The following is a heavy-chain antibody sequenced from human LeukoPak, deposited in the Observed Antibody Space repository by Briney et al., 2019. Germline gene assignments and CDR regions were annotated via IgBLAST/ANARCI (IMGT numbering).Heavy chain of an antibody. J-gene: IGHJ4*02. Sequence: GGSLRLSCVASGFTFSRYWMHWVRQAPGKGLVWVSRINSDGRSTNYADSVKGRFSISRDNAENTLYLQMNSLRVEDTAVYYCVRGADTGYSSDSWGQGTPVTVSS. D-gene: IGHD3-9*01. CDR2: INSDGRST. CDR1: GFTFSRYW. V-gene: IGHV3-74*01. CDR3: VRGADTGYSSDS.